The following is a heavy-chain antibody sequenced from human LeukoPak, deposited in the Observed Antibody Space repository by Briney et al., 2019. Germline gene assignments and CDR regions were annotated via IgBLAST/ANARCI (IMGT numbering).Heavy chain of an antibody. Sequence: SETLSLTCTVSGGSISSSSYYWGWIRQPPGKGLEWIGSIYYSGSTYYNPSLKSRVTISVDTSKNLFSLKLSSVTAADTAVYYCASAVAGPFDYWGQGTLVTVSS. J-gene: IGHJ4*02. CDR1: GGSISSSSYY. CDR2: IYYSGST. CDR3: ASAVAGPFDY. D-gene: IGHD6-19*01. V-gene: IGHV4-39*07.